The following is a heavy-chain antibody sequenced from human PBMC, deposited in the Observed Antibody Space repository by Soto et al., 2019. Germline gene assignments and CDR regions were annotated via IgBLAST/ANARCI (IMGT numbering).Heavy chain of an antibody. CDR3: TTEAVDTAQPQGRGYYYYYGMDV. Sequence: GGSLRLSCAASGFTFSNAWMSWVRQAPGKGLEWVGRIKSKTDGGTTDYAAPVKGRFTISRDDSKNTLYLQMNSLKTEDTAVYYCTTEAVDTAQPQGRGYYYYYGMDVWGQGTTVTVSS. V-gene: IGHV3-15*01. J-gene: IGHJ6*02. CDR2: IKSKTDGGTT. CDR1: GFTFSNAW. D-gene: IGHD5-18*01.